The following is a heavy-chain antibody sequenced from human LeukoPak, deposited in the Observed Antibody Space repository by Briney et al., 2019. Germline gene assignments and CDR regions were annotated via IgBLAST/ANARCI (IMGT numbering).Heavy chain of an antibody. CDR3: ARSPVYGGNSVGYFDY. J-gene: IGHJ4*02. V-gene: IGHV1-69*13. CDR2: IIPIFGTA. CDR1: GGTFSSYA. D-gene: IGHD4-23*01. Sequence: SVEVSCKASGGTFSSYAISWVRQAPGQGLEWMGGIIPIFGTANYAQKFQGRVTITADESTSTAYMELSSLRSEDTAVYYCARSPVYGGNSVGYFDYWGQGTLVTVSS.